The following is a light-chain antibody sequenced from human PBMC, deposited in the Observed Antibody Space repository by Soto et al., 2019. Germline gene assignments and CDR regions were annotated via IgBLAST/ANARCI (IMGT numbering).Light chain of an antibody. CDR1: QFISSW. CDR3: QQYNSYPYP. Sequence: DIQMTQSPSTLSASVGDRVTITCRASQFISSWVAWYQQKTGKAPKLLIYEASGLKSGVPLRFSGSGSGTEFTLTISSLQPDDFATYYCQQYNSYPYPFGQGTKLEIK. CDR2: EAS. V-gene: IGKV1-5*01. J-gene: IGKJ2*01.